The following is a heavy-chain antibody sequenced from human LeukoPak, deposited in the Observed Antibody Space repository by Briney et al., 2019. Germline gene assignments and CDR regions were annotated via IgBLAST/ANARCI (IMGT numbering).Heavy chain of an antibody. J-gene: IGHJ5*02. CDR3: ARGYSINCSSTSCNHYLNWFDP. Sequence: EASVKVSCKASGYTFSSHDINWVRQATGQGLEWMGWMNPHSGNIGYAQKFQGRVTMTRNTPIGTAYMELSSLRSEDTAVYYCARGYSINCSSTSCNHYLNWFDPWGQGTLVTVSS. CDR2: MNPHSGNI. V-gene: IGHV1-8*01. D-gene: IGHD2-2*01. CDR1: GYTFSSHD.